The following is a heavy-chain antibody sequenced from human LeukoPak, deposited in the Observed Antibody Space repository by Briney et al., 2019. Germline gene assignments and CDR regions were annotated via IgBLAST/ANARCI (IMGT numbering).Heavy chain of an antibody. Sequence: PGGSLRLSCAASGFTFSSYEMNWVRQAPGKGLEWVSYIGDSASSIYYADSVKGRFTISRDNARNSLYLQMNSLRAEDTAVYYCARDGLSSGARDWFDPWGRGTLVTVSS. J-gene: IGHJ5*02. CDR1: GFTFSSYE. CDR3: ARDGLSSGARDWFDP. V-gene: IGHV3-48*03. D-gene: IGHD3-22*01. CDR2: IGDSASSI.